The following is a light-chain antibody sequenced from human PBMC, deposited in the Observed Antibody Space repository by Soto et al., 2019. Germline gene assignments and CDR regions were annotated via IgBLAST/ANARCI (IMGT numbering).Light chain of an antibody. Sequence: DIQLTQSPSSLSASVGDTVTISCRTNQSVCKYMNWYQQKSGTAPKPLIYYVSSLQSGVPSRFSGSGSATDFTLTISSLQPEDFATYYCQQSYDLPRTFGQGTRLDIK. CDR1: QSVCKY. V-gene: IGKV1-39*01. J-gene: IGKJ2*01. CDR3: QQSYDLPRT. CDR2: YVS.